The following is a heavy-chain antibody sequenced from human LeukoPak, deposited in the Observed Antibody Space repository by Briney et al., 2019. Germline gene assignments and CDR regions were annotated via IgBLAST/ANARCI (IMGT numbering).Heavy chain of an antibody. V-gene: IGHV3-30*18. J-gene: IGHJ4*02. Sequence: GGSLRLSCAASGFTFSSYGMHWVRQAPGKGLEWVAVISYDRSEEYYADSVKGRFTISRDNSQNTLYLQMNSLRAEDTAVYYCAKDQVPGDDSYKYPYWGQGTLVTVSS. CDR3: AKDQVPGDDSYKYPY. D-gene: IGHD2-21*02. CDR1: GFTFSSYG. CDR2: ISYDRSEE.